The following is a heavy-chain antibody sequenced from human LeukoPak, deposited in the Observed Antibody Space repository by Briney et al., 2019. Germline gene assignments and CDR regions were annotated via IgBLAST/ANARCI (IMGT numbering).Heavy chain of an antibody. CDR3: ATNGYYCIDV. D-gene: IGHD2-8*01. CDR2: IYHSGGT. CDR1: GGSISSSTNW. J-gene: IGHJ6*03. Sequence: PSETLSLTCAVPGGSISSSTNWWSWVRQPPGRGLEWIGEIYHSGGTNYNPSLKSRITISVDKSQNQFSLKVNSLTAADTAVYYCATNGYYCIDVWGKGTTVTVSS. V-gene: IGHV4-4*02.